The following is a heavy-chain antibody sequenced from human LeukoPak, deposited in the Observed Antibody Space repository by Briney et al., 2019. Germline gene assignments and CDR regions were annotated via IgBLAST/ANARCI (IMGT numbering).Heavy chain of an antibody. D-gene: IGHD2-21*02. CDR1: GFXFGDYG. J-gene: IGHJ4*02. CDR3: SNSYCGGDCYSGGYFDY. V-gene: IGHV3-49*04. CDR2: IRSKAYGGTT. Sequence: GGSLRLSCTGSGFXFGDYGTSWVRQAPGKGLEWVGFIRSKAYGGTTEYAASVKGRFTISRDDSKSIAYLQMNSLKTEDTAVYYCSNSYCGGDCYSGGYFDYWGQGTLVTVSS.